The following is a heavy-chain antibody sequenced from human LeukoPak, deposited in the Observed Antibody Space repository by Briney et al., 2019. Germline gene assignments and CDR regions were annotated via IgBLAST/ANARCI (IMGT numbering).Heavy chain of an antibody. J-gene: IGHJ6*04. CDR3: ASRTRFGELLLPPYYYYYGMGV. V-gene: IGHV1-69*13. D-gene: IGHD3-10*01. CDR1: GGTFSSYA. CDR2: IIPIFGTA. Sequence: SVKVSCKASGGTFSSYAISWVRQAPGQGLEWMGGIIPIFGTANYAQKFQGRVTITADESTSTAYMELSSLRSEDTAVYYCASRTRFGELLLPPYYYYYGMGVWGKGTTVTVSS.